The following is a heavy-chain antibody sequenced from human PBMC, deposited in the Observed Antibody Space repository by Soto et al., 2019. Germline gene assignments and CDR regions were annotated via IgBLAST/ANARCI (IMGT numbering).Heavy chain of an antibody. D-gene: IGHD3-22*01. CDR2: IYYLGNT. CDR1: GASIRSSSSY. CDR3: AGLYPYDSSGYHLAY. V-gene: IGHV4-39*01. J-gene: IGHJ4*02. Sequence: SETLSLTCTVSGASIRSSSSYWGWIRQPPGKGLEWVGSIYYLGNTYYNPSLGSRVAISLDTSKNQFSLRLSSVTAADTAVFYCAGLYPYDSSGYHLAYWGQGSLVTVSS.